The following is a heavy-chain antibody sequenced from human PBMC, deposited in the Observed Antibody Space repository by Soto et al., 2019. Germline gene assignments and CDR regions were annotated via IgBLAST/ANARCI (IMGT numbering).Heavy chain of an antibody. Sequence: QVQLVESGGGVVQPGRSLRLSCAASGFTFSNYGMHWVRQAPGRGLEWVAVIWDDGSNKYYTDSVKGRFTISRDNSKNTLYLQMNSLRVEDTAVYYCARPPVTQIYWDFDLWGRGTRVAVSS. CDR2: IWDDGSNK. CDR1: GFTFSNYG. J-gene: IGHJ2*01. CDR3: ARPPVTQIYWDFDL. V-gene: IGHV3-33*01.